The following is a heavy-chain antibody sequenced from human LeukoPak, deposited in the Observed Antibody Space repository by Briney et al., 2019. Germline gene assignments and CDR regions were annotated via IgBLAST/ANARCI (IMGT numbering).Heavy chain of an antibody. CDR3: ARVDSSSWSYYGMDV. CDR2: IYYSGST. D-gene: IGHD6-13*01. V-gene: IGHV4-39*07. CDR1: GGSISSSSYY. J-gene: IGHJ6*02. Sequence: SETLSLTCTVSGGSISSSSYYWGWIRQPPGKGLEWIGSIYYSGSTYYNPSLKSRVTISVDTSKNQFSLKLSSVTAADTAVYYCARVDSSSWSYYGMDVWGQGTTVTVSS.